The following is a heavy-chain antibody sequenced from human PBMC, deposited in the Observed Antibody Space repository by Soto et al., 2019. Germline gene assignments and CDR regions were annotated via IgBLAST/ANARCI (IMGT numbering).Heavy chain of an antibody. V-gene: IGHV4-31*03. D-gene: IGHD2-2*01. CDR2: IYYSGST. CDR3: TRVPSSNCRSTSCKHSQINCFAP. CDR1: GGSISSGGYY. Sequence: QVQLQESGPGLVKPSQTLSLTCTVSGGSISSGGYYWSWIRQHPGKGLEWIGYIYYSGSTYYNPSLTSRVSISGATSKNQCSLRLSSVTGGDRAVYSRTRVPSSNCRSTSCKHSQINCFAPWGERTLVTVSS. J-gene: IGHJ5*02.